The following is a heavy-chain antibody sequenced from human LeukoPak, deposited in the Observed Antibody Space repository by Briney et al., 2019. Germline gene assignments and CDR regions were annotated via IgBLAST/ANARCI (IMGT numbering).Heavy chain of an antibody. CDR1: GYTFTSYA. Sequence: ASVKVPCKASGYTFTSYAMNWVRQAPGQGLEWMGWINTNTGNPTHAQGFTERFVFSLDTSVSTAYLQISSLKAEDTAVYYCAREVPAVYYYYYYGMDVWGQGTTVTVSS. J-gene: IGHJ6*02. CDR3: AREVPAVYYYYYYGMDV. D-gene: IGHD2-2*01. CDR2: INTNTGNP. V-gene: IGHV7-4-1*02.